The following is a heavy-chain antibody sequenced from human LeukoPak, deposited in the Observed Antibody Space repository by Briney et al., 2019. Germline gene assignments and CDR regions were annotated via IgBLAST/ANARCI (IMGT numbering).Heavy chain of an antibody. CDR2: IYYSGRT. J-gene: IGHJ5*02. Sequence: SETLSLTCTVSGGSVSSGSYYWSWIRQPPGKGLEWTGYIYYSGRTNYNPSLKSRVTISVDTSKNQFSLKLSSVTTADTAVYYCARGGGLYGSESSFDPGGQGTLVTVSS. CDR1: GGSVSSGSYY. D-gene: IGHD3-10*01. CDR3: ARGGGLYGSESSFDP. V-gene: IGHV4-61*01.